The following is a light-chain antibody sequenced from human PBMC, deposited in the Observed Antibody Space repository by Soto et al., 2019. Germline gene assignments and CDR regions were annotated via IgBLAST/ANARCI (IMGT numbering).Light chain of an antibody. Sequence: EIVMTQSPATLSVSPGERATLSCRASQSVSSNLAWYQQKPGQAPRLLIYGASTRATGSPARFSGSGSGTEFTLTISSLQSEDFAIYFCQQYNNWPPDRTFGQGTKVESK. V-gene: IGKV3-15*01. J-gene: IGKJ1*01. CDR3: QQYNNWPPDRT. CDR2: GAS. CDR1: QSVSSN.